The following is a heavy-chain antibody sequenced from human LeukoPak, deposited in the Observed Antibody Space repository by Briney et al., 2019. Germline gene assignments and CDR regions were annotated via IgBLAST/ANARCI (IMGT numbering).Heavy chain of an antibody. J-gene: IGHJ4*02. CDR2: ISYDGSNK. D-gene: IGHD3-22*01. Sequence: QPGRSLRLSCAASGFTFISFGMHWVRQALGKGLEWVALISYDGSNKYYADSVKGRFTISRDNSKNTLYLQMNSLRAEDAAVYYCAKDWDPGYYDSSGSYPDYWGQGTLVTVSS. CDR3: AKDWDPGYYDSSGSYPDY. CDR1: GFTFISFG. V-gene: IGHV3-30*18.